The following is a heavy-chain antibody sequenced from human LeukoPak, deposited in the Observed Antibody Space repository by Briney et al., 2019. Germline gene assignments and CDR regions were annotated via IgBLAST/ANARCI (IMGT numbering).Heavy chain of an antibody. CDR3: ARTAYSDEGMDV. V-gene: IGHV3-7*01. CDR2: IKGDGTMK. D-gene: IGHD2-15*01. J-gene: IGHJ6*03. CDR1: GFTFSNYA. Sequence: GGSLRLSCAASGFTFSNYAMHWVRQAPGKGLEWVANIKGDGTMKKYADSVKGRFTISRDNAKNSMYLQMNSLRVEETAVYFCARTAYSDEGMDVWGKGTTVTVSS.